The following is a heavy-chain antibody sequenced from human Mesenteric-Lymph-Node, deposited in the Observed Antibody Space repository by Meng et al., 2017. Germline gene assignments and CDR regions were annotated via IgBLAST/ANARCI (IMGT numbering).Heavy chain of an antibody. Sequence: QAQLCLIGAEVTKPCSSVTRSCYASGRAFISDAISWVQQAPGQGLEWMGGIIPLFGTANYAQKFQGRVTITADESTSTAYMELSSLRSEDTAVYYCARVEPREGSSQYYFDYWGQGTLVTVSS. D-gene: IGHD2-2*01. CDR1: GRAFISDA. J-gene: IGHJ4*02. CDR3: ARVEPREGSSQYYFDY. CDR2: IIPLFGTA. V-gene: IGHV1-69*01.